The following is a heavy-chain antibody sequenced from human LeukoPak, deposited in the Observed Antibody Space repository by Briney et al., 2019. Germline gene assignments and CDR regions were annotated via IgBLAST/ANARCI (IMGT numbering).Heavy chain of an antibody. Sequence: GRSLRLSCAASGFTFSSYAMHWVRQAPGKGLEWVGVISYDGSNKYYADSVKGRFTISRDSYKNTLYMQMDSVRAEHTAVSDCARDPVNAMGYFDYWGQGTLVTVSS. CDR1: GFTFSSYA. V-gene: IGHV3-30*04. CDR2: ISYDGSNK. D-gene: IGHD2-21*01. J-gene: IGHJ4*02. CDR3: ARDPVNAMGYFDY.